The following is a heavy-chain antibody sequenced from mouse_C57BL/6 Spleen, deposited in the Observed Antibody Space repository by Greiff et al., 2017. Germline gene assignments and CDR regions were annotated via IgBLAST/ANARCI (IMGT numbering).Heavy chain of an antibody. J-gene: IGHJ4*01. V-gene: IGHV1-82*01. D-gene: IGHD1-1*01. CDR1: GYAFSSSW. CDR3: HYGSSDDYYAMDY. Sequence: QVQLQQSGPELVKPGASVKISCKASGYAFSSSWMNWVKQRPGQGLEWIGRIYPGDGDTNYNGKFKGKATLTADKSSSTAYMQLSSLTSEDAAVYFCHYGSSDDYYAMDYWGQGTSVTVSS. CDR2: IYPGDGDT.